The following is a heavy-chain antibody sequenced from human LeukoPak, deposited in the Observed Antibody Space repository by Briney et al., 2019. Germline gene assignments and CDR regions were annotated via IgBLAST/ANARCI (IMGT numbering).Heavy chain of an antibody. J-gene: IGHJ4*02. CDR3: AKGDAWLQYGD. D-gene: IGHD5-24*01. CDR1: GLTISSNY. V-gene: IGHV3-53*01. CDR2: LYSGGST. Sequence: HPGGSLRLSCAASGLTISSNYMNWVRQAPGKGLEWVSVLYSGGSTYYADSVQGRFTISRDNSKNTLYLQMNSLRAEDTAVYYCAKGDAWLQYGDWGRGTLVTVSS.